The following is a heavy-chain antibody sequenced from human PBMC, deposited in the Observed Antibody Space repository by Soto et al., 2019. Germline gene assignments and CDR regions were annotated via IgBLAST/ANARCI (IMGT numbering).Heavy chain of an antibody. CDR1: GFTFSGSA. D-gene: IGHD5-18*01. J-gene: IGHJ6*02. CDR3: TSDTARVYYGMDV. CDR2: IRSKANSYAT. V-gene: IGHV3-73*01. Sequence: PGGSLRLSCAASGFTFSGSAMHWVRQASGKGLEWVGRIRSKANSYATAYAASVKGRFTISRDDSKNTAYLQMNSLKTEDTAVYYCTSDTARVYYGMDVSGQGTTVTVSS.